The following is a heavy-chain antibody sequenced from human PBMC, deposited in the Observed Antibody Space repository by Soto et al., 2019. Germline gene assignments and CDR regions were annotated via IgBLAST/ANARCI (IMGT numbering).Heavy chain of an antibody. CDR2: IYNSGST. D-gene: IGHD4-17*01. V-gene: IGHV4-59*01. J-gene: IGHJ4*02. CDR3: AYGDSRGPFDS. CDR1: GGSISSYY. Sequence: SETLSLTCTVCGGSISSYYWSWIRQPPGKGLEWIGYIYNSGSTNYNPSLKSRVTISVDTSKNQFSLKLSSVTAADTAVYYCAYGDSRGPFDSWGQGTLVTVSS.